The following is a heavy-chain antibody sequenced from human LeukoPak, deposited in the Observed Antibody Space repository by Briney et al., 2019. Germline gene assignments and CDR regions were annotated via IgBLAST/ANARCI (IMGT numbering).Heavy chain of an antibody. D-gene: IGHD3-22*01. J-gene: IGHJ4*02. CDR1: GFSFSSYA. CDR2: ISGRGGST. V-gene: IGHV3-23*01. Sequence: YPGGSLRLSCAASGFSFSSYAMSWVRQAPGKGLEWVSAISGRGGSTYYADSVKGRFTISRDNAKNTLYLQMNSLRAEDTAVYYCARDSSGSYWGQGTLVTVSS. CDR3: ARDSSGSY.